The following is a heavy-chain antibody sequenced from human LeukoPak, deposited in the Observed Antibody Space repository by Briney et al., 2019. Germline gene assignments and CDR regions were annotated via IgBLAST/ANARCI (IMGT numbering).Heavy chain of an antibody. D-gene: IGHD2-2*01. V-gene: IGHV2-5*02. J-gene: IGHJ4*02. CDR1: GFSLSTNGVG. CDR2: IYWDDDK. Sequence: ESGPTLVKPTQTLTLTCTFSGFSLSTNGVGVGWIRQPPGVALEWLALIYWDDDKRYSPSLKSRLTITQDTSKNQVVLTMTNMDPVDTATYYCAHTRCTSTSCYKDFDYWGQGTLVTVSS. CDR3: AHTRCTSTSCYKDFDY.